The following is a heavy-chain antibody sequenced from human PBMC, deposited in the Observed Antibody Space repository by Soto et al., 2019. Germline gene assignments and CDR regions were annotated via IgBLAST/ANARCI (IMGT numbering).Heavy chain of an antibody. D-gene: IGHD6-19*01. Sequence: SQTLSLTCAISGDSVSSTSTAWNWIRQSPSRGLEWLGRTYSRSKWYSDYAVSVKSRITINPDTSKNQFSLQLKSVTPEDTAVYYCARGSYYSGWVWGQGTLVTV. CDR3: ARGSYYSGWV. CDR2: TYSRSKWYS. J-gene: IGHJ4*02. V-gene: IGHV6-1*01. CDR1: GDSVSSTSTA.